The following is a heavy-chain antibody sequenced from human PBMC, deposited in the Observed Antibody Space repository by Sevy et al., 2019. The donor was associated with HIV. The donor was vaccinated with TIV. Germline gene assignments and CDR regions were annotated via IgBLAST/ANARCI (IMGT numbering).Heavy chain of an antibody. Sequence: SETLSLTCAVYGGSFTDYYWTWIRQSPGKGLEWIGEINHSGNTNYNPSLESRVTMSTDTSTNHFSLKLSSVTVADTAVYYCVRKYRAEVTAPNSPSYFDLWGRGSLVTVSS. CDR2: INHSGNT. CDR3: VRKYRAEVTAPNSPSYFDL. D-gene: IGHD2-2*01. J-gene: IGHJ2*01. V-gene: IGHV4-34*01. CDR1: GGSFTDYY.